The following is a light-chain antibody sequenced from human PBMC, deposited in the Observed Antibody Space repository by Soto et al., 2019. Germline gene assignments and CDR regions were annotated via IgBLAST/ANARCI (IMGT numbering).Light chain of an antibody. CDR3: SSYTDSTLL. J-gene: IGLJ1*01. CDR1: NSDVAGYNS. V-gene: IGLV2-14*01. Sequence: QSALTQPASVSGSPGQSITISCTGTNSDVAGYNSVSWYQQRPGQAPKLIIYEVINRPSGVSNRFSGSKSGKTASLTISGLQAEDEADYYCSSYTDSTLLFGGGTKLTVL. CDR2: EVI.